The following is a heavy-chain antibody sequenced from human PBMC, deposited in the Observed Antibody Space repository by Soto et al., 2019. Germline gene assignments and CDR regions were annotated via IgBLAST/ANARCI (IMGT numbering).Heavy chain of an antibody. CDR2: ISSSSSYI. D-gene: IGHD5-18*01. CDR1: VFTFSSYS. J-gene: IGHJ6*01. CDR3: ARVGWTKLTRDYYGMEV. V-gene: IGHV3-21*01. Sequence: PVGSLRLSCASSVFTFSSYSMNCVRHSPGKWLEWVSSISSSSSYIYYADSVKGRFTISRDNAKNSLYLQMNSLRAEDTAVYYCARVGWTKLTRDYYGMEVWGQGTTVSVSS.